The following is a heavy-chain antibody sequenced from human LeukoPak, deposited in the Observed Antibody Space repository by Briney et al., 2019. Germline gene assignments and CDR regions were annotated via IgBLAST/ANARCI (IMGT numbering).Heavy chain of an antibody. CDR2: INPHSGGK. Sequence: ASVKVSCNASGYTVTGYYIHWLRQAPGQRLEWRGWINPHSGGKNYAQKFQGGVTMTRDTSITTAYLEMSSLRSDDTAVYYCARDVGEYCSSTNCYASHYWGQGTLVTVSS. CDR3: ARDVGEYCSSTNCYASHY. J-gene: IGHJ4*02. CDR1: GYTVTGYY. D-gene: IGHD2-2*01. V-gene: IGHV1-2*02.